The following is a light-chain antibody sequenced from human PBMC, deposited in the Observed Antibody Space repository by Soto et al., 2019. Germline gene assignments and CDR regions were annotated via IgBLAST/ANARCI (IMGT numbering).Light chain of an antibody. CDR3: QQYDSSLLT. Sequence: EIVLTQSPGTLSLSPGERATLSCRASQSVSSSYLAWYQQKPGQAPRLLIYGASTRATGIPDRFSGSGSGTDFTRTINRLEPEDVAVYYCQQYDSSLLTFGPGTKVDIK. V-gene: IGKV3-20*01. CDR2: GAS. J-gene: IGKJ3*01. CDR1: QSVSSSY.